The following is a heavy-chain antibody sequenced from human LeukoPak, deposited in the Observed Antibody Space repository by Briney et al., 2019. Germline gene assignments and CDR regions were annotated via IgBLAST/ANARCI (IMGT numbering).Heavy chain of an antibody. V-gene: IGHV3-23*01. D-gene: IGHD3-22*01. CDR1: GFTFSSYA. CDR2: ISGSGGST. Sequence: GGSLRLSCAASGFTFSSYAMSWVRQAPGKGLEWVSAISGSGGSTYYADSVKGQFTISRDNSKNTLYLQMNSLRAEDTAVYYCARHADYYDSSGYYLDGAFDIWGQGTMVTVSS. CDR3: ARHADYYDSSGYYLDGAFDI. J-gene: IGHJ3*02.